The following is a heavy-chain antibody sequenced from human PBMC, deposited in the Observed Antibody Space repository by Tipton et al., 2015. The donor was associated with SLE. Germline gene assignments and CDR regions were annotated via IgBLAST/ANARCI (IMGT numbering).Heavy chain of an antibody. V-gene: IGHV4-30-2*01. D-gene: IGHD6-6*01. CDR1: GGSISSGGYS. J-gene: IGHJ6*03. Sequence: TLSLTCAVSGGSISSGGYSWSWIRQPPGKGLEWIGYIYHSGTTYYNPSLKSRVTISVDRSKNHFSLKLSSVTAADTAVYYCARVGSSHYYYYYYLDVWGKGTTVTVSS. CDR3: ARVGSSHYYYYYYLDV. CDR2: IYHSGTT.